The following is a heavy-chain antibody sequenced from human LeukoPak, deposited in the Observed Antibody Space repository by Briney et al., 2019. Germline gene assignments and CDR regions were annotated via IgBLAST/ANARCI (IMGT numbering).Heavy chain of an antibody. D-gene: IGHD2-15*01. CDR3: AINQAGYCGGGSCYRHEFYYMDV. CDR1: GYTFTGYY. CDR2: MNPNSGNT. V-gene: IGHV1-8*02. J-gene: IGHJ6*03. Sequence: ASVKVSCKASGYTFTGYYMHWVRQATGQGLEWMGWMNPNSGNTGYAQKFQGRVTMTRNTSISTAYMELSSLRSEDTAVYYCAINQAGYCGGGSCYRHEFYYMDVWGKGTSVTVSS.